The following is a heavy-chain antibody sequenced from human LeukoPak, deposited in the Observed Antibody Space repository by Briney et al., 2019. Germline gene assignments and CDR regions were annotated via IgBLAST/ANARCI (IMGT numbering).Heavy chain of an antibody. CDR2: ISGSGGST. D-gene: IGHD2-2*01. J-gene: IGHJ3*02. Sequence: GGSLRLSCAASGFTFSTYAMSWVRQAPGKGLEWVSGISGSGGSTYYADAVKGRFTISRDNSKNTLYLQMNSLRAEDTAVYYCAKGIVPAPNGAFDIWGQGTMVTVSS. CDR3: AKGIVPAPNGAFDI. V-gene: IGHV3-23*01. CDR1: GFTFSTYA.